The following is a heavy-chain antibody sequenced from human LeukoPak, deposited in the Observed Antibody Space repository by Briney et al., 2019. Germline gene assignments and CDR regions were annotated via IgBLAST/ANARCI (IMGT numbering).Heavy chain of an antibody. D-gene: IGHD1-26*01. V-gene: IGHV6-1*01. CDR1: GDSVSSGTTG. CDR2: THYESKWKN. J-gene: IGHJ4*02. CDR3: ARGFLMWGFDY. Sequence: SQPLSLTCAISGDSVSSGTTGWNWIRQSPSRGLEWLGRTHYESKWKNDYAESVKSRITINPDTSKNQFSLQLNSVTPEDTAVYFCARGFLMWGFDYWGQGTLVTVSS.